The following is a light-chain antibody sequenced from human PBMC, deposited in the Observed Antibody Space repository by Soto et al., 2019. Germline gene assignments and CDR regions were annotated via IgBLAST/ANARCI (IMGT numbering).Light chain of an antibody. CDR1: QGLGSY. CDR3: QQAKSFPVS. CDR2: AAS. J-gene: IGKJ5*01. Sequence: DGQLTQSPSFLSASVGYRFTITCRAMQGLGSYLAWYQQKPGKAPKLLIYAASNLQSGVSSRFIGRGSGTDFTLTINNLPPEDFATYYCQQAKSFPVSFGQGTRLEIK. V-gene: IGKV1-9*01.